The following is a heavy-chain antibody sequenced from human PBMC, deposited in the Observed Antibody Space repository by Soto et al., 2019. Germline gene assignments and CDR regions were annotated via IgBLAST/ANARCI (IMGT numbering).Heavy chain of an antibody. CDR2: SSFTGNT. CDR3: ARPDSSSWAAPFDH. D-gene: IGHD6-13*01. J-gene: IGHJ4*02. CDR1: GASITTDNLY. Sequence: QLQLQESGPGLVKASETLSLTCTVSGASITTDNLYWGWIRQPPGKGLEWIGSSSFTGNTYFNPSLRTRVTIFVDTSKNQFSLKLASVTAADTAVYYCARPDSSSWAAPFDHWGQGTLVTVSS. V-gene: IGHV4-39*01.